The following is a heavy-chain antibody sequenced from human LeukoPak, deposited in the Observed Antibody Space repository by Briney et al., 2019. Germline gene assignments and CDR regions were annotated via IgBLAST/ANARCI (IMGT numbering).Heavy chain of an antibody. J-gene: IGHJ4*02. CDR1: GGSISSGSYY. CDR3: ARGYSYGLGMPPPSFDY. V-gene: IGHV4-61*02. Sequence: ASQTLSLTCTVSGGSISSGSYYWSWIRQPAGKGLEWIGRIYTSGSTNYNPSLKSRVTISVDTSKNQFSLKLSSVTAADTAVYYCARGYSYGLGMPPPSFDYWGQGTLVTVSS. D-gene: IGHD5-18*01. CDR2: IYTSGST.